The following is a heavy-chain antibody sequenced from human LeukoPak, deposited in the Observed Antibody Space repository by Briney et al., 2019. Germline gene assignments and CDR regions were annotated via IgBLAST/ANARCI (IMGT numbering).Heavy chain of an antibody. CDR2: ISSSGSTK. Sequence: GGSLRLCCAASGFTFSDYYMSWVRQAPGKGLEWVSYISSSGSTKYYADSVKGRFTISRDNAKNSLYLQMNILRAEDTAVYYCARGKWKDSSGYYFYWGQGTLVTVSS. J-gene: IGHJ4*02. V-gene: IGHV3-11*01. CDR3: ARGKWKDSSGYYFY. CDR1: GFTFSDYY. D-gene: IGHD3-22*01.